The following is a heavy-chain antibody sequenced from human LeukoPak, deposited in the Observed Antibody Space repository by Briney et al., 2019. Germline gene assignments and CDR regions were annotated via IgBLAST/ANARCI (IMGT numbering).Heavy chain of an antibody. CDR2: IYYSGST. J-gene: IGHJ5*02. V-gene: IGHV4-59*11. CDR1: GGSISSHY. Sequence: SETLSLTCTVSGGSISSHYWSWIRQPPGKGLEWIGYIYYSGSTNYNPSLKSRVTISVDTSKNQFSLKLSSVTAADTAVYYCARGPLNSLYYDFWSGTYNWFDPWGQGTLVTASS. CDR3: ARGPLNSLYYDFWSGTYNWFDP. D-gene: IGHD3-3*01.